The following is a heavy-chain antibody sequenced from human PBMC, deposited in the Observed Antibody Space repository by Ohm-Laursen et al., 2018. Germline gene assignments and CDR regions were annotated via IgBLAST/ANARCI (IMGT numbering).Heavy chain of an antibody. CDR3: ASYYSGYDP. CDR1: GFSVSTNY. Sequence: SLRLSCAAFGFSVSTNYMNWARQAPGKGLARVSEIDRGGNGYYAEPVKGRFTISRDNSKNTLYLQMNSLRAEDLAVYYCASYYSGYDPWGQGTLVTVSS. D-gene: IGHD1-26*01. CDR2: IDRGGNG. V-gene: IGHV3-53*01. J-gene: IGHJ5*02.